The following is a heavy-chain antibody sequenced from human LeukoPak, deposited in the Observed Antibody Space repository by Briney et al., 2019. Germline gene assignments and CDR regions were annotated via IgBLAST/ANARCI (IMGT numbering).Heavy chain of an antibody. CDR3: ATGGNFYYSH. Sequence: GGSLRLSCAASGFTFSSFAMHWVRQAPGKGLEWVAVAYGDGSSQYYADSVKGRFSISKDISKNTLSLQMNSLRAEDTAVYSCATGGNFYYSHWGQGTLVTVSS. D-gene: IGHD4-11*01. CDR1: GFTFSSFA. V-gene: IGHV3-33*08. J-gene: IGHJ1*01. CDR2: AYGDGSSQ.